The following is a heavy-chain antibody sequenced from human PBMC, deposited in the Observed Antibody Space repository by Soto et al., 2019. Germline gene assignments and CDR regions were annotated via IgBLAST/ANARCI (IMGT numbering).Heavy chain of an antibody. D-gene: IGHD2-8*02. J-gene: IGHJ3*01. V-gene: IGHV3-48*03. CDR3: FKEYCTGGTCFDAFDL. CDR2: ISDGGTTI. CDR1: GFIFSDYE. Sequence: EAELVESGGGLVQPGGSLTLSCAASGFIFSDYEVDWVRQAPGRGPEWVSYISDGGTTIYYAASVKGRFTISRDDAKKSLYLHMNNLRVDDTAIYFCFKEYCTGGTCFDAFDLWGQWTVVTVSS.